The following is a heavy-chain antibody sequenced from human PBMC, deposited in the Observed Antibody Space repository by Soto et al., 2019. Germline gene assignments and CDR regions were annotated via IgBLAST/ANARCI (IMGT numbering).Heavy chain of an antibody. CDR1: GGSISSFY. V-gene: IGHV4-4*07. J-gene: IGHJ4*02. CDR3: ARARGAMYNASRKFYFDQ. CDR2: VHATGST. Sequence: SETLSLTCSVSGGSISSFYWSWIRQPAGKGLEWIGRVHATGSTNYNPSLKSRVIMSLDTSENQISMNLTSVTAADTAVYYCARARGAMYNASRKFYFDQWGQGTLVTVSS. D-gene: IGHD1-20*01.